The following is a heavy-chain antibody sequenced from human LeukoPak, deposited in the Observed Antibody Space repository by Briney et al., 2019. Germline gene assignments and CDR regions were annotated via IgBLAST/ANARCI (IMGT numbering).Heavy chain of an antibody. CDR3: ARGGGYATPIGY. Sequence: SETLSLTCTLSGGSISTYYWSWIRQPPGKGLEWIGYIYHSGSTNYNPSLKSRVTISVDTSKNQFSLKLSSVTAADTAVYYCARGGGYATPIGYWGQGALVTVSS. D-gene: IGHD5-12*01. CDR1: GGSISTYY. V-gene: IGHV4-59*01. J-gene: IGHJ4*02. CDR2: IYHSGST.